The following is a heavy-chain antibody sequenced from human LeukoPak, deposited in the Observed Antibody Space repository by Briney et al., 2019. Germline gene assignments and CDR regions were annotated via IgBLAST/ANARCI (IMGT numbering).Heavy chain of an antibody. CDR2: INPNSGGT. Sequence: ASVKVSCKASGYTFTNYYIHWVRQAPGQGLEWMGWINPNSGGTNYAQKFQGWVTMTRDTSISTAYMELSRLRSDDTAVYYCARGAVVPAAIHPMNYWGQGTLVTVSS. CDR1: GYTFTNYY. V-gene: IGHV1-2*04. D-gene: IGHD2-2*01. J-gene: IGHJ4*02. CDR3: ARGAVVPAAIHPMNY.